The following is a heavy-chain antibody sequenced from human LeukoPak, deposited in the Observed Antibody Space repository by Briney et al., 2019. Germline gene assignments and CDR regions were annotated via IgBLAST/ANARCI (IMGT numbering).Heavy chain of an antibody. V-gene: IGHV3-21*05. J-gene: IGHJ5*02. CDR1: GFTFSDYD. D-gene: IGHD3-10*01. Sequence: PGGSLRLSCAASGFTFSDYDMNWVRQPTGKGVEWVSYIRSSSSHIYYADSVKGRFTISRDNAKTSLYLQMNSLRAEDTAVYYCVRENYGSGSSDWFDPWGQGTLVTVSS. CDR3: VRENYGSGSSDWFDP. CDR2: IRSSSSHI.